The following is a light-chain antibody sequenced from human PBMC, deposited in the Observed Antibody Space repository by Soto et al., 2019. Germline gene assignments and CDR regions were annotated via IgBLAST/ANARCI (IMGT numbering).Light chain of an antibody. CDR1: QSVNSNY. CDR3: QQYGSSQFT. CDR2: DTS. V-gene: IGKV3-20*01. J-gene: IGKJ3*01. Sequence: EIVLMQSPGTLSLSPGEGATLSCRASQSVNSNYLAWYQQKPGQAPTVLIFDTSRRATGVPDRFSGSGSGTDFTLTISRLEPDDFAVYYCQQYGSSQFTFCPGTKVNI.